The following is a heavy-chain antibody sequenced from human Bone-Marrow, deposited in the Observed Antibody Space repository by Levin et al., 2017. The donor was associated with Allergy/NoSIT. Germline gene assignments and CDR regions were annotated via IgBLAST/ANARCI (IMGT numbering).Heavy chain of an antibody. Sequence: GASVKVSCKVSGYSLSELPMHWVRQAPGKGLEWMGGFDPENEETKYAQKFQGRVTMTEDTSTDTAYMELSSLRSEDTAIYYCATDEAALEAFHIWGQGTMVTVSS. J-gene: IGHJ3*02. CDR3: ATDEAALEAFHI. D-gene: IGHD6-25*01. V-gene: IGHV1-24*01. CDR2: FDPENEET. CDR1: GYSLSELP.